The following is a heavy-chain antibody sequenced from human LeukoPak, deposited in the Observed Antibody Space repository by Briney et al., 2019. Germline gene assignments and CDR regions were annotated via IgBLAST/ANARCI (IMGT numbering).Heavy chain of an antibody. J-gene: IGHJ4*02. CDR3: ASGAVAGTAF. Sequence: GGSLRLSCAASGFTFSSYAMHWVRQAPGKGLEYVSAISSNGGSTYYANSVKGRFTISRDNSKNTLYLQMGSLRAEDMAVYYCASGAVAGTAFWGQGTLVTVSS. CDR2: ISSNGGST. CDR1: GFTFSSYA. V-gene: IGHV3-64*01. D-gene: IGHD6-19*01.